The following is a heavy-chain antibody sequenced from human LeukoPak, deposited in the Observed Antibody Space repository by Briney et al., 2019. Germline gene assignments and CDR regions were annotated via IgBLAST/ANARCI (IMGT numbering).Heavy chain of an antibody. Sequence: GGSLRLSCAASGFTFSSYEMNWVRQAPGKGLEWVSYISSSGSAIYYADSVKGRFAISRDNAKNSLYLQMNSLRAEDTAVYYCAELGITMIGGVWGKGTTVTISS. CDR3: AELGITMIGGV. CDR1: GFTFSSYE. V-gene: IGHV3-48*03. D-gene: IGHD3-10*02. J-gene: IGHJ6*04. CDR2: ISSSGSAI.